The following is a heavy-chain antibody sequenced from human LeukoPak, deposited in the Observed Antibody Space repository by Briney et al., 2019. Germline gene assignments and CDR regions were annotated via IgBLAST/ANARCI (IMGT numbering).Heavy chain of an antibody. CDR1: GSTFSSYT. CDR2: ISGSSRHK. Sequence: SGGSLRLSCAASGSTFSSYTMNWVRQAPGKGLEWVSSISGSSRHKYYADSVKGRFTISRDNAKNSLYLQMNSLRAEDTAVYYCAGTANFAAGYYIDYWGQGTLVTVSS. J-gene: IGHJ4*02. V-gene: IGHV3-21*01. D-gene: IGHD6-13*01. CDR3: AGTANFAAGYYIDY.